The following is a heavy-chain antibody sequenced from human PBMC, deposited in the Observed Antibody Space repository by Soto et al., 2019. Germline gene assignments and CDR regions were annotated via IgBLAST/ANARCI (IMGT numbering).Heavy chain of an antibody. CDR1: GGSFSGYY. CDR3: ARGRSDYVFWSGPSMPRVYYYMDV. Sequence: PSETLSLTCAVYGGSFSGYYWSWIRQPPGKGLEWIGEINHSGSTNYNPSLKSRVTISVDTSKNQFSLKLSSVTAADTAVYYCARGRSDYVFWSGPSMPRVYYYMDVWGKGTTVTVSS. CDR2: INHSGST. V-gene: IGHV4-34*01. J-gene: IGHJ6*03. D-gene: IGHD3-3*01.